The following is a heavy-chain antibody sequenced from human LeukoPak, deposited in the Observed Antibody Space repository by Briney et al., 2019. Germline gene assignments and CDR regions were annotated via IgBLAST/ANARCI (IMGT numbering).Heavy chain of an antibody. CDR2: ISAYNANT. CDR1: GYTFTSYA. J-gene: IGHJ4*02. D-gene: IGHD3-16*01. Sequence: ASVKVSCKASGYTFTSYAMNWVRQAPGQGLEWMGWISAYNANTNYAQKLQDRITMTKDTSTSTVFMELRSLTSDDTAVYYCARKALNLGALGYWGQGTLVTVSS. CDR3: ARKALNLGALGY. V-gene: IGHV1-18*01.